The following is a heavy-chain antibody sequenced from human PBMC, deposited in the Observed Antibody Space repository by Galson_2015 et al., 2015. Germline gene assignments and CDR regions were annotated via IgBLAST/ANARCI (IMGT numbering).Heavy chain of an antibody. Sequence: SLRLSCAASGFTFSNYGMHWVRQAPGKGLEWVAVLSYDGSNKYYADSVKGRFTTSRDNSKNTLYLQMNSLRPEDTAVYYCAKDLTRYCSGGSCDNFDSWGQGTLVTVSS. CDR2: LSYDGSNK. CDR1: GFTFSNYG. D-gene: IGHD2-15*01. CDR3: AKDLTRYCSGGSCDNFDS. J-gene: IGHJ4*02. V-gene: IGHV3-30*18.